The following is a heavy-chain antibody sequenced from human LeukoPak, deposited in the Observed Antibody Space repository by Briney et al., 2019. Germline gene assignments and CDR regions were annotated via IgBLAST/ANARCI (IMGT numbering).Heavy chain of an antibody. Sequence: GRSLRLSCAASGFTFSSYGMHWVRQAPGKGLEWVAVISYDGSNKYYADSVKGRFTISRDNSKNTLYLQMNSLRAEDTAVYYCAKAPDRGQLPMCFDYWGQGTLVTVSS. CDR3: AKAPDRGQLPMCFDY. D-gene: IGHD6-6*01. V-gene: IGHV3-30*18. CDR1: GFTFSSYG. J-gene: IGHJ4*02. CDR2: ISYDGSNK.